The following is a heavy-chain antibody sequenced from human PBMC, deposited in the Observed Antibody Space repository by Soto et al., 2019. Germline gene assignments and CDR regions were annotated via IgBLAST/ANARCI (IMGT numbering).Heavy chain of an antibody. CDR3: ARGVGSSPPRY. CDR1: GGSISVYY. CDR2: IYDSGSP. V-gene: IGHV4-59*01. Sequence: QVQLQESGPGQVKPSETLSLKCTISGGSISVYYWSWIRQPPGQALEWIGYIYDSGSPYYNPSLWSRVIISADTSKNEISLELTSATAADPAVYYCARGVGSSPPRYWGRGTLVTVSS. J-gene: IGHJ4*02. D-gene: IGHD1-26*01.